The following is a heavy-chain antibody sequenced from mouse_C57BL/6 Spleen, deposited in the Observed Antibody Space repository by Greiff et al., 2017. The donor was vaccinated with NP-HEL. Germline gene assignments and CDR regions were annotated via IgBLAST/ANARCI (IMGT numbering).Heavy chain of an antibody. D-gene: IGHD2-5*01. V-gene: IGHV6-6*01. CDR3: TLHYSNYRLDY. J-gene: IGHJ2*01. CDR1: GFTFSDAW. Sequence: EVMLVESGGGLVQPGGSMKLSCAASGFTFSDAWMDWVRQSPEKGLEWVAEIRNKANNHATYYAESVKGRFTISRDDSKSSVYLQMNSLRAEDTGIYYCTLHYSNYRLDYWGQGTTLTVSS. CDR2: IRNKANNHAT.